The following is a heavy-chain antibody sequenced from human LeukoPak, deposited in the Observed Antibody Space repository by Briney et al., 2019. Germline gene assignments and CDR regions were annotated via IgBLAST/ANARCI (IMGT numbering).Heavy chain of an antibody. CDR2: ISGTVGTT. CDR1: GFTFSISA. J-gene: IGHJ5*02. CDR3: VKFAPGSLSGDWFDP. D-gene: IGHD7-27*01. V-gene: IGHV3-23*01. Sequence: GGSLRLSCAASGFTFSISAMSWVRQAPGKGLEWVSPISGTVGTTWYADSVKGRFTISRDNSKNTLFLQMNSPGAEDTAIYYCVKFAPGSLSGDWFDPWGQGTLVTVSS.